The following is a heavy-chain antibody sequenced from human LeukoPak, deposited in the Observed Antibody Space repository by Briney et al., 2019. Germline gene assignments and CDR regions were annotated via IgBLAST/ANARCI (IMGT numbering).Heavy chain of an antibody. CDR3: ARPYYYDSRIDP. CDR1: GGSISSGDYY. V-gene: IGHV4-30-4*01. CDR2: TYYSGST. J-gene: IGHJ5*02. Sequence: SQTLSLTCTVSGGSISSGDYYRSWIRQPPGEGLEWIGYTYYSGSTYYNPSLKSRATISVDTSKNQFSLKLTSVTAADTAVYYCARPYYYDSRIDPWGQGTLVTVSS. D-gene: IGHD3-22*01.